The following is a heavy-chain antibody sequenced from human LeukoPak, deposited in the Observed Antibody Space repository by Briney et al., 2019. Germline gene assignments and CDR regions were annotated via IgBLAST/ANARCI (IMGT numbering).Heavy chain of an antibody. V-gene: IGHV4-59*01. D-gene: IGHD3-22*01. CDR2: IYYSGST. Sequence: SETLSLTCTVSGGSISSYYWSWIRPPPGKGLEWIGYIYYSGSTNYNPSLKSRVTISVDTSKNQFSLKLSSVTAADTAVYYCARDSYYYDNAFDIWGQGTMVTVSS. CDR1: GGSISSYY. J-gene: IGHJ3*02. CDR3: ARDSYYYDNAFDI.